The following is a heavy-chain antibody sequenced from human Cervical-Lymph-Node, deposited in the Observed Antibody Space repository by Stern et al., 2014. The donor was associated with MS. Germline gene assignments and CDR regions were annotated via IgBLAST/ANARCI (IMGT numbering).Heavy chain of an antibody. Sequence: QVTLRESGPALVKPTQTLTLTCTFSGFSLSTSGMRVRWIRQPPGKALEWLARIDWDDDKIYNPSLKTKITISQDTSHNQVVLTMTNMDPVDTATYYCARSQHYYEFWNDYYYFDYWGQGTLVAVSS. CDR2: IDWDDDK. CDR3: ARSQHYYEFWNDYYYFDY. D-gene: IGHD3-3*01. J-gene: IGHJ4*02. V-gene: IGHV2-70*04. CDR1: GFSLSTSGMR.